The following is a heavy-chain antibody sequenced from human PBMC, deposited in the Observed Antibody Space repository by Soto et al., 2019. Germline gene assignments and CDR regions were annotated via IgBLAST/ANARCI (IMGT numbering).Heavy chain of an antibody. V-gene: IGHV6-1*01. J-gene: IGHJ6*02. CDR3: ARALTRAYSGYDYASYYYYGMDV. CDR1: GDSVSSNSAA. Sequence: PSQTLSLTCAISGDSVSSNSAAWNWIRQSPSRGLEWLGRTYYRSKWYNDYAVSVKSRITINPDTSKNQFSLQLNSVTPEDTAVYYCARALTRAYSGYDYASYYYYGMDVWGQGTTVTVSS. D-gene: IGHD5-12*01. CDR2: TYYRSKWYN.